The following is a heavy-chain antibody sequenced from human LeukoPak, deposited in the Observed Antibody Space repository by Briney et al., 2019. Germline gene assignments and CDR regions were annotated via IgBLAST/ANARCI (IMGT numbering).Heavy chain of an antibody. V-gene: IGHV3-64*01. Sequence: GGSLRLSCVGSGFTFSAYSMHWVRQDPVEGLAYVSAISRNGDYTYHAKSLKGRFSISRDNSKNTLYLQMGSLRPEDTGVYYCARGPNLPVEDCLGGSCLLPPSERFFASWGQGTLVTVSS. CDR3: ARGPNLPVEDCLGGSCLLPPSERFFAS. CDR1: GFTFSAYS. D-gene: IGHD2-15*01. J-gene: IGHJ4*02. CDR2: ISRNGDYT.